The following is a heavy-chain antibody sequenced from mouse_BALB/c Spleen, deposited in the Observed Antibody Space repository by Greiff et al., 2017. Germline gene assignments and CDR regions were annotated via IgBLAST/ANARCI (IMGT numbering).Heavy chain of an antibody. CDR1: GYTFSSYW. V-gene: IGHV1-9*01. Sequence: QVQLKQSGAELMKPGASVKISCKATGYTFSSYWIEWVKQRPGHGLEWIGEILPGSDSTNYNEKFKDKATFTADTSSNTAYMQLSSLTSEDSAVYYCARGSAYYTWFAYWGQGTLVTVSA. J-gene: IGHJ3*01. CDR2: ILPGSDST. D-gene: IGHD2-12*01. CDR3: ARGSAYYTWFAY.